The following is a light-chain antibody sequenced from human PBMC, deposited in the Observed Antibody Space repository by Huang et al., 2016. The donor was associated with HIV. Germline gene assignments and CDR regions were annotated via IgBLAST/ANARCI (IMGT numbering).Light chain of an antibody. CDR1: QSISSW. Sequence: DIQMTQSPSTLSASVGDRFTITCRASQSISSWLAWYQQKPGKAPKLLIYGASSLESGVPSRFSGSGSGTEFTLTISSLQPDNFATYYCQQYNSYPYTFGQGTKLEIK. CDR2: GAS. J-gene: IGKJ2*01. V-gene: IGKV1-5*01. CDR3: QQYNSYPYT.